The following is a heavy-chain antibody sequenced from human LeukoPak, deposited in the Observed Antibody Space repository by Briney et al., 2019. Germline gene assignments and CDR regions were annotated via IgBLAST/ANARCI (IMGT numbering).Heavy chain of an antibody. J-gene: IGHJ4*02. CDR2: ISYDGSNK. CDR3: ARDAPYSNYPDY. CDR1: GFTFSSYG. V-gene: IGHV3-30*03. Sequence: SGGSLRLSCAASGFTFSSYGMHWARQAPGKGLEWVAVISYDGSNKYYADSVKGRFTISRDNSKNTLYLQMNSLRAEDTAVYYCARDAPYSNYPDYWGQGTLVTVSS. D-gene: IGHD4-11*01.